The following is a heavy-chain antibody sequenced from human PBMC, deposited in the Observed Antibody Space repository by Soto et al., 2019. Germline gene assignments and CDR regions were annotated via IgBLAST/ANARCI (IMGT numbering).Heavy chain of an antibody. D-gene: IGHD3-16*01. CDR3: AKDLWGSWTVDY. Sequence: QVQLVQSGAEVKEPGDSVKVSCKASGFTFQNYHMHWVRQAPGQGLEWMGIIHPSGDTTTYAQNFQGRLAMTRDTSTSTAYMELSSLTSEDTAVYYCAKDLWGSWTVDYWGQGTLITVSS. J-gene: IGHJ4*02. CDR2: IHPSGDTT. CDR1: GFTFQNYH. V-gene: IGHV1-46*02.